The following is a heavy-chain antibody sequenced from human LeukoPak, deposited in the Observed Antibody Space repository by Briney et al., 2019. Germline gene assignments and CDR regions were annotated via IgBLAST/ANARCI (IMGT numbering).Heavy chain of an antibody. CDR1: GYSISSGYY. J-gene: IGHJ4*02. Sequence: ETLSLTCTVSGYSISSGYYWGWIRQPPGKGLEWMGIIYPGDSDTRYSPSFEGQVTISADKSISTAYLQWSSLKVSDTAMYYCARAGPGIAAARRGDFDYWGQGTLVTVSS. D-gene: IGHD6-13*01. CDR3: ARAGPGIAAARRGDFDY. V-gene: IGHV5-51*01. CDR2: IYPGDSDT.